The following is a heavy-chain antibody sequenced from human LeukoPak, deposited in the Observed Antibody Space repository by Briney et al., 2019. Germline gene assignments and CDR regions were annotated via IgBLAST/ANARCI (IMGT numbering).Heavy chain of an antibody. CDR3: ARPGYSYGKRGAFDI. D-gene: IGHD5-18*01. Sequence: PSETLSLTCTVSGGSISSYYWSWIRQPAGKGREGIGRIYTSGSTNYNPSLNSRVTMSVDTSKNHFSLKLISVTAADTAVYYGARPGYSYGKRGAFDIWGQGTMVTVSS. CDR2: IYTSGST. J-gene: IGHJ3*02. CDR1: GGSISSYY. V-gene: IGHV4-4*07.